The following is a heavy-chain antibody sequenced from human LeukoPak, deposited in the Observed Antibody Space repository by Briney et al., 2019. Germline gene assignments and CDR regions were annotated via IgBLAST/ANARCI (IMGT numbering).Heavy chain of an antibody. V-gene: IGHV4-59*08. Sequence: PSETLSLTCTVSGGSISSYYWSWIRQPPGKELEWIGYIYYSGSTNYNPSLKSRVTISVDTSKNQFSLKLSSVTAADTAVYYCARGSGSSSWYVWLFDYWGQGTLVTVSS. D-gene: IGHD6-13*01. CDR1: GGSISSYY. J-gene: IGHJ4*02. CDR2: IYYSGST. CDR3: ARGSGSSSWYVWLFDY.